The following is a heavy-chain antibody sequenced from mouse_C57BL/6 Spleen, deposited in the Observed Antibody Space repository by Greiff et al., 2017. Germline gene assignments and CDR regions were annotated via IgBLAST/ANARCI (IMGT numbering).Heavy chain of an antibody. CDR2: IHPNSGST. J-gene: IGHJ2*01. CDR3: ARYYCSSPYFDY. Sequence: QVQLQQPGAELVKPGASVKLSCKASGYTFTSYWMHWVKQRPGQGLEWIGMIHPNSGSTNYNEKFKSKATLTVDKSSSTAYMQLSSLTSEDSAVYYCARYYCSSPYFDYWGQGTTRTVSS. D-gene: IGHD1-1*01. CDR1: GYTFTSYW. V-gene: IGHV1-64*01.